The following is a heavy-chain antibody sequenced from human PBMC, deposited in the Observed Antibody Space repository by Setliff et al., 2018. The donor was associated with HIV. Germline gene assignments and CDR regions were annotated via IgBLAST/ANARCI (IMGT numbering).Heavy chain of an antibody. J-gene: IGHJ6*03. D-gene: IGHD6-13*01. Sequence: SETLSLTCTVSGVSTSIHYWVWIRQPAGRGLEWIGRIHTSDTTRYNPSLQSRVAMSVDTSKNQFSLKLTSVSAADTAVYYCARGVAAAGMLMDVWGKGTAVTVSS. CDR3: ARGVAAAGMLMDV. V-gene: IGHV4-4*07. CDR1: GVSTSIHY. CDR2: IHTSDTT.